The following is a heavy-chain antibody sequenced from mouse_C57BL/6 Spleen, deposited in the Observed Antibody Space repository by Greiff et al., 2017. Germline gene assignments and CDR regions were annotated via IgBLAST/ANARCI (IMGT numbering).Heavy chain of an antibody. J-gene: IGHJ3*01. CDR2: IYPRDGST. CDR3: ATYGSSYVGLCFAD. D-gene: IGHD1-1*01. Sequence: VKLMESDAELVKPGASVQISCKVSGYTFTDHTIHWMKQRPEQGLEWIGYIYPRDGSTKYNEKFKSKATLTADKSSSTAYMQLNSLTSEDSAVYFCATYGSSYVGLCFADWGQGTLVTVSA. CDR1: GYTFTDHT. V-gene: IGHV1-78*01.